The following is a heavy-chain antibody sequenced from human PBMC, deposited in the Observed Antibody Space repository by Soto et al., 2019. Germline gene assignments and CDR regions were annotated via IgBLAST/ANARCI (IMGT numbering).Heavy chain of an antibody. CDR3: ARDRSGSYFDY. D-gene: IGHD1-26*01. V-gene: IGHV4-59*01. CDR2: IYYSGST. J-gene: IGHJ4*02. CDR1: GGSISSYY. Sequence: PSETLSLTCTVSGGSISSYYWSWIRQPPGKGLGWIGYIYYSGSTNYNPSLKSRVTISVDTSKNQFSLKLSSVTAADTAVYYCARDRSGSYFDYWGQGTLVTVSS.